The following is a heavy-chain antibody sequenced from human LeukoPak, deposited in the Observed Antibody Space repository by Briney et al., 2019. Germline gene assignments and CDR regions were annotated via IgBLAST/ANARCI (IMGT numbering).Heavy chain of an antibody. Sequence: PGGSLRLSCAASGFTFSSYAMSWVRQAPGKGLEWVSAISGSGGSTYYADSVKGRFTISRDNAKNSLYLQMDSLRAEDTAVYYCARESLGYCSGSTCYYFYMDFWGKGTTVTVSS. J-gene: IGHJ6*03. CDR1: GFTFSSYA. V-gene: IGHV3-23*01. CDR2: ISGSGGST. CDR3: ARESLGYCSGSTCYYFYMDF. D-gene: IGHD2-15*01.